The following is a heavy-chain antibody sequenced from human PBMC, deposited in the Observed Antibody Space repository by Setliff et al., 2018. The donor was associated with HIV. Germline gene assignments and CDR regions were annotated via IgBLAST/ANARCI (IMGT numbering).Heavy chain of an antibody. J-gene: IGHJ2*01. V-gene: IGHV4-59*01. D-gene: IGHD2-21*01. Sequence: PSETLSLTCTVSGGSISTYYWSWIRQPPGKGLEWIGSIYFTGSSDNNPSLKSRVTLSVDTSKNQFYLKLSSVTAADTAVYYCARGLVNLSPIPSYWFFDLWGRGTLVTVSS. CDR1: GGSISTYY. CDR2: IYFTGSS. CDR3: ARGLVNLSPIPSYWFFDL.